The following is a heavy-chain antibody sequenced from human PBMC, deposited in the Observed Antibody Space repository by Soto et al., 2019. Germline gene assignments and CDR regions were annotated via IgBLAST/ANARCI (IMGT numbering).Heavy chain of an antibody. Sequence: PGGSLRLSCAASGFTFSSYAMSWVRQAPGKGLEWVSAISGSGGSTYYADSVKGRFTIPRDNSKNTLYLQMNSLRAEDTAVYYCAKWSGTTASYYYYMDVWGKGTTVTVSS. J-gene: IGHJ6*03. D-gene: IGHD1-7*01. CDR3: AKWSGTTASYYYYMDV. CDR1: GFTFSSYA. CDR2: ISGSGGST. V-gene: IGHV3-23*01.